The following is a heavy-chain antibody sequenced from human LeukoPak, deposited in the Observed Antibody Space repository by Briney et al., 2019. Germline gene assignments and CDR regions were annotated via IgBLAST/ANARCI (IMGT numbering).Heavy chain of an antibody. CDR1: GGSISSGGYY. J-gene: IGHJ5*02. V-gene: IGHV4-31*03. D-gene: IGHD2-15*01. CDR2: IYYSGST. Sequence: SETLSLTCTDSGGSISSGGYYWSWIRQHPGKGLEWIGYIYYSGSTYYNPSLKSRVTISVDTSKNQFSLKLSSVTAADTAVYYCARWVVVVAATVNWFDPWGQGTLVTVSS. CDR3: ARWVVVVAATVNWFDP.